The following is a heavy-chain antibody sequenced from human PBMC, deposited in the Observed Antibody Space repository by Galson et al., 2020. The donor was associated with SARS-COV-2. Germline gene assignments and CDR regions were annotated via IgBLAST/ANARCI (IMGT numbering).Heavy chain of an antibody. Sequence: SLKISCQASGFTFSNHGMHWVRQAPGKGLEWVAVIWFDGYKKFYADSVKGRFTISRDNSKNTVDLQMSSLRVEDTAIYYCVRDRFLISGTMSPFHFEFWGQGTLVSVSS. CDR1: GFTFSNHG. D-gene: IGHD3-22*01. CDR2: IWFDGYKK. J-gene: IGHJ4*02. CDR3: VRDRFLISGTMSPFHFEF. V-gene: IGHV3-33*01.